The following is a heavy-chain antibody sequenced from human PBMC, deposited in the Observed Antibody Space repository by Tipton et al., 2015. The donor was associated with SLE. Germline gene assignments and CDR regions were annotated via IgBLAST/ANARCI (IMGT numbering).Heavy chain of an antibody. J-gene: IGHJ2*01. V-gene: IGHV4-34*01. CDR2: INHSGST. Sequence: TLSLTCAVYGGSFSGYYWSWIRQPPGKGLEWIGEINHSGSTNYNPSLKSRVTISVDTSKNQFSLKLSSVTAAGTAVYYCARDNDSSGYTLWYFDLWGRGTLVTVSS. CDR1: GGSFSGYY. D-gene: IGHD3-22*01. CDR3: ARDNDSSGYTLWYFDL.